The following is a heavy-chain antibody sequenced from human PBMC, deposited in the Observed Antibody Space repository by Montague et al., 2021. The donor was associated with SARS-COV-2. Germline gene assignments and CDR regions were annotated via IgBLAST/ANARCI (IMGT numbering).Heavy chain of an antibody. Sequence: SETLSLTCTVSGGSISSSSYYWGWIRQPPGKGLEWIGSIYYSGSTYYNPSLKSRVTIPVDTSKNQFSLKLSSVTAADTAVYYCARHPPWIQLWFPVFDYWGQGTLVTVSS. D-gene: IGHD5-18*01. CDR2: IYYSGST. CDR3: ARHPPWIQLWFPVFDY. J-gene: IGHJ4*02. V-gene: IGHV4-39*01. CDR1: GGSISSSSYY.